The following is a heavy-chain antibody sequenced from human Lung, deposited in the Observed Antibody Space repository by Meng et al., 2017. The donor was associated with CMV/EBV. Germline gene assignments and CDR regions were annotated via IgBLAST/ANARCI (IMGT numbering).Heavy chain of an antibody. CDR1: GFTISTHW. CDR3: ARGVAEFLGWEMGH. D-gene: IGHD1-26*01. Sequence: VHVVESGGGVVQAGGSLGLSCEGSGFTISTHWMHWARQVPGKGLEWVSRMKSDENRINYADSVKGRFTISRDNDKNTVYLQMNSLRAEDTAVYYCARGVAEFLGWEMGHWGQGTLVTVSS. CDR2: MKSDENRI. V-gene: IGHV3-74*01. J-gene: IGHJ4*02.